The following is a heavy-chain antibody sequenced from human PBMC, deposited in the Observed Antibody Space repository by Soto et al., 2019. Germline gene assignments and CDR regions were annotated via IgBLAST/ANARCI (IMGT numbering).Heavy chain of an antibody. D-gene: IGHD2-2*01. CDR1: GFTFDDYG. V-gene: IGHV3-20*04. CDR2: INWNGGST. Sequence: GGSLRLSCAASGFTFDDYGMSWVRQAPGKGPEWVSGINWNGGSTGYADSVKGRFTISRDNAKNSLYLQMNSLRAEDTALYYCARDLGYCSSTSCDDAFDIWGQGTMVTVSS. CDR3: ARDLGYCSSTSCDDAFDI. J-gene: IGHJ3*02.